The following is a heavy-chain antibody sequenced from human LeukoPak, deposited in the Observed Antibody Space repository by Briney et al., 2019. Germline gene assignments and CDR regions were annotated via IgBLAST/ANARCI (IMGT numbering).Heavy chain of an antibody. D-gene: IGHD3-22*01. Sequence: ASVKGSCKASGGTFSSYAISWVRQAPGQGLEWMGGIIPIFGTANYAQKFQGRVTITADESTSTAYMELSSLRSEDTAVYYCARAVVVSEPWYYMDVWGKGTTVTISS. CDR3: ARAVVVSEPWYYMDV. CDR2: IIPIFGTA. CDR1: GGTFSSYA. V-gene: IGHV1-69*13. J-gene: IGHJ6*03.